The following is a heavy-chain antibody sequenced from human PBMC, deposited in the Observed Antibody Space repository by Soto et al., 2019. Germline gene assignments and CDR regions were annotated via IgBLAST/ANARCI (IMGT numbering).Heavy chain of an antibody. CDR1: GFTFSRYA. V-gene: IGHV3-23*01. CDR3: AKNNLFASGTKDY. CDR2: ISGSGGST. Sequence: EVQLLDSGGGLVQPGGSLRLSCAASGFTFSRYAMSWVRQAPGKGLEWVSAISGSGGSTYYADPVKGRFTISSGNSKNPLYLQLNSLRAEYTAVYYDAKNNLFASGTKDYWGPGTLGPVSS. J-gene: IGHJ4*02. D-gene: IGHD1-1*01.